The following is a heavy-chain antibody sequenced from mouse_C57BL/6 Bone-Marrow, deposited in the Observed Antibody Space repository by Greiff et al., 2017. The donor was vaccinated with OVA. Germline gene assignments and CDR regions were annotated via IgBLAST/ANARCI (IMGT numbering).Heavy chain of an antibody. CDR3: TTQGYYYAMDY. J-gene: IGHJ4*01. Sequence: VQLQQSGAELVRPGASVKLSCTASGFNIKDYYMHWVKQRPEQGLEWIGRIDPEDGVTDYAPKFQGKATMTADTSSNTAYLQLSSLTSEDTAVYYCTTQGYYYAMDYWGQGTSVTVSS. V-gene: IGHV14-1*01. CDR1: GFNIKDYY. CDR2: IDPEDGVT.